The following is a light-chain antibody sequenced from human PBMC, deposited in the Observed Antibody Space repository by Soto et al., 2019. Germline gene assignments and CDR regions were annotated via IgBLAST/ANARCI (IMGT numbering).Light chain of an antibody. J-gene: IGKJ2*01. CDR1: QTISTW. CDR3: QQYTNTNNPWM. Sequence: DIQVTQSPPTLSASVGDRVTITCRASQTISTWMAWYQQKPGKAPKLLVYDASTLQSGVASRFSGSGSGTEFTLIISGLHPDDSATYYCQQYTNTNNPWMFGQGTK. V-gene: IGKV1-5*01. CDR2: DAS.